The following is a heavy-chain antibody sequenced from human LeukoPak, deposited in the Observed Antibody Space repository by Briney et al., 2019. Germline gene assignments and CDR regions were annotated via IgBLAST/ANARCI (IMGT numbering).Heavy chain of an antibody. V-gene: IGHV4-4*02. Sequence: PSGTLSLTCAVSGASISSNNWWTWVRQPPGKGLEWIGEIYHGGSTNYNTSLRSRVTISVDKSKNQFSLNLTSVTAADTAIYYCSRESGAFCPFGYWGQGTLVIVPS. CDR3: SRESGAFCPFGY. CDR2: IYHGGST. D-gene: IGHD1-26*01. CDR1: GASISSNNW. J-gene: IGHJ4*02.